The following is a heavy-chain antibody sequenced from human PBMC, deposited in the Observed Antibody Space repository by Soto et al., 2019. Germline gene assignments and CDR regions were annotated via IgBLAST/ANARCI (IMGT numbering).Heavy chain of an antibody. J-gene: IGHJ4*02. CDR2: IYYSGST. Sequence: SETLSLTCSVSGGSVSSNIYYWTWIRPHPGKGPEWIGHIYYSGSTYYNPSLKSRVTISLDMSKNQFSLKLTSVSAADTAVYYCARGYDYDSGGYHFDYWGQGTLVTVSS. V-gene: IGHV4-31*03. D-gene: IGHD3-22*01. CDR1: GGSVSSNIYY. CDR3: ARGYDYDSGGYHFDY.